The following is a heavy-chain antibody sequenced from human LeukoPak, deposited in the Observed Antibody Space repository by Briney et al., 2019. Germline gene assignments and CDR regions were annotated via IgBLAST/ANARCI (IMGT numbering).Heavy chain of an antibody. CDR3: ARDPVGQKSFDY. Sequence: SQTLSLTCTVSGGSISSGDYYWSWIRQPPGKGLEWIGYIYYSGSTYYNPSLKSRVTISVDTSKNQFSLKLSSVTAADTAVYYCARDPVGQKSFDYWGQGTLVTVSS. J-gene: IGHJ4*02. V-gene: IGHV4-30-4*08. CDR2: IYYSGST. CDR1: GGSISSGDYY. D-gene: IGHD1-26*01.